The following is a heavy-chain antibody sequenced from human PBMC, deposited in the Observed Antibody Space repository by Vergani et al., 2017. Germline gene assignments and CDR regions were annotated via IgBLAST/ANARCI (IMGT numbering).Heavy chain of an antibody. CDR3: ARVYCRGMSCAGTDYFYHIDV. CDR2: IYPGNSET. J-gene: IGHJ6*03. Sequence: EVQLEQSGAAVKKPGESLEISCKGSGYSFSRNWIAWVRERPGQGLEWMGMIYPGNSETRNNPSFRGQVTMSVGKSISTAYLQWGSLKASDSDMYYCARVYCRGMSCAGTDYFYHIDVWGKGTTVTVS. D-gene: IGHD3/OR15-3a*01. V-gene: IGHV5-51*03. CDR1: GYSFSRNW.